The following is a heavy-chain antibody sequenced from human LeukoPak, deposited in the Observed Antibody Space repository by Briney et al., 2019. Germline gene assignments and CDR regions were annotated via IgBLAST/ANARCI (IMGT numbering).Heavy chain of an antibody. CDR1: GFAFDNHA. V-gene: IGHV3-30-3*01. Sequence: GGSLRLSCAASGFAFDNHAMHWVRQPPGKGLEWVAVIPPDASNKYYGESVKGRFTISRDNSKNTLYLQMNSLRAEDTAVYYCARSGSKNSSSWYDAFDIWGQGTMVTVSS. CDR3: ARSGSKNSSSWYDAFDI. J-gene: IGHJ3*02. CDR2: IPPDASNK. D-gene: IGHD6-13*01.